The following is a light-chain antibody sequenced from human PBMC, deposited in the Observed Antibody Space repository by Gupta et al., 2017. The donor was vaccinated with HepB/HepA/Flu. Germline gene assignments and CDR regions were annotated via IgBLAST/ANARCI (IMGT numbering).Light chain of an antibody. CDR1: SPNIGSNY. CDR3: AAWDDSLSGRV. J-gene: IGLJ3*02. CDR2: TNN. Sequence: QSVLTQPPSASGNPGQRVTIPCSGSSPNIGSNYVYWYQQLPGTAPKLLIYTNNQRPSGVPDRFSGSKSGPSASLAISGLRSEDEADYYCAAWDDSLSGRVFGGGTKLTVL. V-gene: IGLV1-47*01.